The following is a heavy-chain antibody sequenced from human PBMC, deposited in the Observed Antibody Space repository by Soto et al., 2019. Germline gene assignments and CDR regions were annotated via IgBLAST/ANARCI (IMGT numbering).Heavy chain of an antibody. Sequence: QITLKESGPTLVKPTQTLTLTCTFSGFSLSTSGVGVGWIRQPPGKALEWLALIYWDDDKRYSPSLKSRLTITKYTSKHQLVLTMTNMDPVDTATYYCAHRRIAAAINAFDIWGQGTMVTVSS. J-gene: IGHJ3*02. CDR1: GFSLSTSGVG. D-gene: IGHD6-13*01. V-gene: IGHV2-5*02. CDR3: AHRRIAAAINAFDI. CDR2: IYWDDDK.